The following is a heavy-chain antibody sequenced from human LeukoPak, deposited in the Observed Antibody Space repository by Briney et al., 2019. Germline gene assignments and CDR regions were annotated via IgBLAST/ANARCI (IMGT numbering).Heavy chain of an antibody. CDR1: GFTFSTYS. CDR2: ISRSSAYI. Sequence: PGGSLRLSCAGSGFTFSTYSMNWVRQAPGKGLEWVSSISRSSAYIYYADSVKGRFTISRDNAKNSLYLQMNSLRAEDTAVYYCASFPPYMVRTDAFDIWGQGTMVTVSS. D-gene: IGHD3-10*01. V-gene: IGHV3-21*01. CDR3: ASFPPYMVRTDAFDI. J-gene: IGHJ3*02.